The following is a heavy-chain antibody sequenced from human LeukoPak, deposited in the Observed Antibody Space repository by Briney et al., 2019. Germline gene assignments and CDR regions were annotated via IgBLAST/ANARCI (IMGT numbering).Heavy chain of an antibody. CDR2: INPSGGST. V-gene: IGHV1-46*03. Sequence: ASVKVSCKASGGTFSSYAISWVRQAPGQGLEWMGIINPSGGSTSYAQKFQGRVTMTRDTSTSTVYMELSSLRSEDTAVYYCASTRPTAEYFQHWGQGTLVTVSS. CDR1: GGTFSSYA. J-gene: IGHJ1*01. CDR3: ASTRPTAEYFQH.